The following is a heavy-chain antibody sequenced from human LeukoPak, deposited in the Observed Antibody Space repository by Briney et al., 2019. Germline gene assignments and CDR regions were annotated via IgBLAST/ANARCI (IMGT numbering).Heavy chain of an antibody. V-gene: IGHV3-66*01. D-gene: IGHD3-10*01. CDR2: IDRSGYT. Sequence: GGSLRLSCAASGFTVSSNYMSWVRQAPGKGLECVSVIDRSGYTDYADSVKGRFTISRDNSKNTLYLQMNSLRAEDTAVYYCANSRLLLWFGELSDSYYYYGMDVWGQGTTVTVSS. CDR1: GFTVSSNY. J-gene: IGHJ6*02. CDR3: ANSRLLLWFGELSDSYYYYGMDV.